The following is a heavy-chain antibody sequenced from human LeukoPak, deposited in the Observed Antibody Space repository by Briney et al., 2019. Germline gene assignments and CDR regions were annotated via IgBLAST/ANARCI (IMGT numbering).Heavy chain of an antibody. CDR2: ISAYNGNT. J-gene: IGHJ4*02. CDR3: ASVGGSGADY. V-gene: IGHV1-18*01. Sequence: ASVKVSCKASGYTFTSYGISWVRQAPGQGLEWMGWISAYNGNTNYAQKFQGRVTMTRDTSISTAYMGLSRLRSDDTAVYYCASVGGSGADYWGQGTLVTVSS. D-gene: IGHD6-19*01. CDR1: GYTFTSYG.